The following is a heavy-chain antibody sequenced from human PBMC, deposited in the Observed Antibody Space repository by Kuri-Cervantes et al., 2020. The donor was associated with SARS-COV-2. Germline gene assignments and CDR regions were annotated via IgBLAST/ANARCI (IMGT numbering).Heavy chain of an antibody. Sequence: SETLSLTCTVSGGSISSHYWSWIRQPPGKGLEWIGYIYYSGSTNYNPSLKSRVTISVDTSKNQFSLKLSSVTAADTAVYCCARDPNANHNNWFDPWGQGTLVTVSS. V-gene: IGHV4-59*11. J-gene: IGHJ5*02. CDR3: ARDPNANHNNWFDP. CDR1: GGSISSHY. CDR2: IYYSGST. D-gene: IGHD4/OR15-4a*01.